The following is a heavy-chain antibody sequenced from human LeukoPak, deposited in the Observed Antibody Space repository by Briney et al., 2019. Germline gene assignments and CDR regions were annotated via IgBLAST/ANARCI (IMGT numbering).Heavy chain of an antibody. J-gene: IGHJ4*02. D-gene: IGHD2-21*02. CDR3: ASSGACGGDCYAGYYFDY. CDR1: GGSISSGGYY. V-gene: IGHV4-31*03. Sequence: SETLSLTCTVSGGSISSGGYYWSWIRQHPGKGLEWIGYIYYSGSTYYNPSLKSRVTISVDTSKNQFSRKLSSVTAADTAVYYCASSGACGGDCYAGYYFDYWGQGTLVTVSS. CDR2: IYYSGST.